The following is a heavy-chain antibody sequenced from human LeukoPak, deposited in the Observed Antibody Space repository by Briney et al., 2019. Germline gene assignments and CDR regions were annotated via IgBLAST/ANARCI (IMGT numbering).Heavy chain of an antibody. CDR1: GYTFTTCD. CDR3: ARGLAVFYCTSGYHNAVRAH. CDR2: MNPNNGDT. D-gene: IGHD2-8*01. J-gene: IGHJ4*02. Sequence: ASVKLSCKASGYTFTTCDNTWVRQATRQGHVLMGMMNPNNGDTAYAQQFQSRVAITRDTSISKAYIQLRSLRSEDTAAYYCARGLAVFYCTSGYHNAVRAHWGQGTLVTVSS. V-gene: IGHV1-8*01.